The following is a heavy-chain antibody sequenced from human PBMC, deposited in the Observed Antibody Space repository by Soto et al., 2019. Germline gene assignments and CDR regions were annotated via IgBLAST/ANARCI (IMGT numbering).Heavy chain of an antibody. D-gene: IGHD2-8*01. CDR3: AREEGILYSNAHYYYGMDV. J-gene: IGHJ6*02. CDR2: ISSSSSYI. CDR1: GFTFSSYS. V-gene: IGHV3-21*01. Sequence: PGGSLRLSCAASGFTFSSYSMNWVRQAPGKGLEWVSSISSSSSYIYYADSVKGRFTISRDNAKNSLYLQMNSLRAEDTAVYYCAREEGILYSNAHYYYGMDVWGPGTTVTVSS.